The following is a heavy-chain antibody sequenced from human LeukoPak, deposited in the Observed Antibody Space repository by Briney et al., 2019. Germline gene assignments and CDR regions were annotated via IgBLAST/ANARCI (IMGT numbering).Heavy chain of an antibody. CDR2: IYYSGST. D-gene: IGHD4-11*01. J-gene: IGHJ6*02. V-gene: IGHV4-59*01. CDR3: ARAVNPYYGMDV. CDR1: GGSISSYY. Sequence: PSETLSLTCTVSGGSISSYYWSWIRQPPGKGLEWIGYIYYSGSTNYNPSLKSRVTISVDTSKSQFSLKQSSVTAADTAVYYCARAVNPYYGMDVWGQGTTVTVSS.